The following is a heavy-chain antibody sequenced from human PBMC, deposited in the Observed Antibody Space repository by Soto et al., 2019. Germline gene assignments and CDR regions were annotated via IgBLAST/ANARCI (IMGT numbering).Heavy chain of an antibody. D-gene: IGHD3-10*01. Sequence: QVQLVQSGAEVKKPGASVKVSCKASGYTFTSYGISWVRQAPGQGLEWMGWISSYNGNTNYAQKLQGRVTMTPDTATSTADVERSSLRSDDTTVYYCARDLACVSGPHHYGMDVWGQGTTDTVSS. J-gene: IGHJ6*02. V-gene: IGHV1-18*01. CDR3: ARDLACVSGPHHYGMDV. CDR1: GYTFTSYG. CDR2: ISSYNGNT.